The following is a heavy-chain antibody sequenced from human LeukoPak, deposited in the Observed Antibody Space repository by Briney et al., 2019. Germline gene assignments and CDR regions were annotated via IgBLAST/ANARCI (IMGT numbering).Heavy chain of an antibody. CDR3: ARDQGHYGSGSSHN. J-gene: IGHJ4*02. V-gene: IGHV1-18*01. CDR1: GYTFTSYG. Sequence: ASVKVSCKASGYTFTSYGLIWVRQAPGQGLEWMGWISAYNGNTNYAQKVQGRVTMTTDTSTSTAYMELRSLRPDDTAVYYCARDQGHYGSGSSHNWGQGTRVSVSS. D-gene: IGHD3-10*01. CDR2: ISAYNGNT.